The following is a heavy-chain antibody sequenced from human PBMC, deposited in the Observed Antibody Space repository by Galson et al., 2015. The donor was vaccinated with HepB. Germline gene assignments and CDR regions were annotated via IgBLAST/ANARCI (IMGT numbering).Heavy chain of an antibody. D-gene: IGHD2-2*01. Sequence: QSGAEVKKPGESLKISCTGSGYSFTSYWIGWVRQMPGKGLEWMGIIYPGDSDTRYSPSFQGQVTISADKSISTAYLQWSSLKASDTAMYYCARPSYCSSTSCYEGNFDYWGQGTLVTVSS. J-gene: IGHJ4*02. CDR1: GYSFTSYW. V-gene: IGHV5-51*03. CDR2: IYPGDSDT. CDR3: ARPSYCSSTSCYEGNFDY.